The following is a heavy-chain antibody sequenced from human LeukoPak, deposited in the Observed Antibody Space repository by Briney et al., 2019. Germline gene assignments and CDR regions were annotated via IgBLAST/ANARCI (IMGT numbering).Heavy chain of an antibody. CDR2: IYTSGST. CDR3: ARERYCSSTSCQTYYYYGMDV. V-gene: IGHV4-4*07. J-gene: IGHJ6*02. D-gene: IGHD2-2*01. CDR1: GGSISSYY. Sequence: PSETLSLTCTVSGGSISSYYWSWIRQPAGKGLEWIGRIYTSGSTNYNPSLKSRVTISVDTSKNQFSLKLSSVTAADTAVYYCARERYCSSTSCQTYYYYGMDVWGQGTTVTVSS.